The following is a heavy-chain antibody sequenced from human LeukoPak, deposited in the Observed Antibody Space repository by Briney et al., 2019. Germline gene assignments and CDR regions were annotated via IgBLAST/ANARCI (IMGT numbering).Heavy chain of an antibody. Sequence: GGSLRLSCAASGFTFSSYSMNWVRQAPGKGLEWVSSISSSSSYIYYADSVKGRFTISRDNAKNSLYLQMNSLRAEDTAVYYCAKDFWYSSSWSYHYFDSWGQGTLVTVSS. V-gene: IGHV3-21*01. J-gene: IGHJ4*02. CDR2: ISSSSSYI. CDR1: GFTFSSYS. CDR3: AKDFWYSSSWSYHYFDS. D-gene: IGHD6-13*01.